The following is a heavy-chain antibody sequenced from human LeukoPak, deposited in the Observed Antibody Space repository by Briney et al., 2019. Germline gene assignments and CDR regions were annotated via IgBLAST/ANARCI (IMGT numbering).Heavy chain of an antibody. J-gene: IGHJ5*02. CDR2: IYYSGST. D-gene: IGHD1-26*01. CDR1: GGSISSYY. CDR3: AREWALRRNWFDP. V-gene: IGHV4-59*12. Sequence: SETLSLTCTVSGGSISSYYWSWIRQPPGKGLESIGYIYYSGSTNYNPSLKSRVTISVDTSKNQFSLKLSSVTAADTAVYYCAREWALRRNWFDPWGQGTLVTVSS.